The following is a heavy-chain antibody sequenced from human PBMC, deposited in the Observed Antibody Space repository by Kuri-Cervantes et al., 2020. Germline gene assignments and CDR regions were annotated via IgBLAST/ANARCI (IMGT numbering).Heavy chain of an antibody. D-gene: IGHD4-23*01. V-gene: IGHV3-30*18. CDR1: GFTFSSYG. CDR3: VKDHTYRGNSGPID. J-gene: IGHJ4*02. Sequence: GESLKISCAASGFTFSSYGMHWVRQTPGRGLEWVAVMSYDGTKKYYADSVKGRFTISRDNSKNTLYLQMNSLRAEDTAVYHCVKDHTYRGNSGPIDWGQGTLVTVSS. CDR2: MSYDGTKK.